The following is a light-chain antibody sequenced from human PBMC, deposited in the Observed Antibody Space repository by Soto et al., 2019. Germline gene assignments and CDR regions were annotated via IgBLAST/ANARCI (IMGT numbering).Light chain of an antibody. J-gene: IGKJ1*01. Sequence: AIQMTQSPSSLSASVGDRVTITFLASQDIRNELGWYQQRPGKAPKLLIYAASTLQSGVPSRFSASGSGTDFTLTISSLQPEDFATYYCLQDYNYPRTFGPGTKVDIK. CDR1: QDIRNE. CDR2: AAS. CDR3: LQDYNYPRT. V-gene: IGKV1-6*01.